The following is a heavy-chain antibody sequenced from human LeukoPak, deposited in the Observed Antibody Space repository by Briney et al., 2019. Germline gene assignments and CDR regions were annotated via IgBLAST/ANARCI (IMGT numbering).Heavy chain of an antibody. CDR1: GGSFSGYY. D-gene: IGHD1-26*01. V-gene: IGHV4-34*01. Sequence: SGTLSLTCAVYGGSFSGYYWSWIRQPPGKGLEWIGEINHSGSTNYNPSLKSRVTISVDTSKNQFSLKLSSVTAADTAVYYCARGGKWERPVFWGQGTLVTVSS. CDR3: ARGGKWERPVF. CDR2: INHSGST. J-gene: IGHJ4*02.